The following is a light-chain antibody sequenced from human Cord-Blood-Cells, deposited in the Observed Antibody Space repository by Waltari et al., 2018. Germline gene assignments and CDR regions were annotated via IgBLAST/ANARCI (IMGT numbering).Light chain of an antibody. CDR2: AAS. V-gene: IGKV1-39*01. Sequence: DIQMTQSPSSLSASVGDRVNITCRASQSISSYLNWYQQKPGKAPKLLISAASSLQSGVPSRFSGSGSWTDFTLTISSLQPEEFATYYCQQSYSTPLTFGGGTKVEIK. CDR3: QQSYSTPLT. J-gene: IGKJ4*01. CDR1: QSISSY.